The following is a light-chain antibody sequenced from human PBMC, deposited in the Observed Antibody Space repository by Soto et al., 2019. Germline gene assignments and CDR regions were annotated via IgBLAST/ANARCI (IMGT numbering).Light chain of an antibody. V-gene: IGKV3D-20*01. CDR2: DAS. J-gene: IGKJ2*01. Sequence: EIVLTQSPATLSLSPGERATLSCGASQSVSSGYLAWYQQKPGLAPRLLIYDASSRATGIPDRFSGSGSGTDFILTISRLEPEDFAVYYCQQYGSSPYTFGQGTKLEIK. CDR3: QQYGSSPYT. CDR1: QSVSSGY.